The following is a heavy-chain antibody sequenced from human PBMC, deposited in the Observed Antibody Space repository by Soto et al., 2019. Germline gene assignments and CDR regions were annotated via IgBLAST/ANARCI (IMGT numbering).Heavy chain of an antibody. J-gene: IGHJ4*02. V-gene: IGHV3-21*01. CDR3: AVGAPYFDY. CDR2: ISSTSSYV. Sequence: EVQLLESGGGLVQPGGSLRLSCAASGFTFSSYNMNWVRQAPGKGLEWVSSISSTSSYVYYADSVKGRFTISRDNAKNSLDLQMNSLRAEDTAVYFCAVGAPYFDYWGQGTLVTVSS. D-gene: IGHD1-26*01. CDR1: GFTFSSYN.